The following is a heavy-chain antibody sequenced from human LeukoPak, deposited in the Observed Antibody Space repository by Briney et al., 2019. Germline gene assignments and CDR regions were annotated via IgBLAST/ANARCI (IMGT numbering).Heavy chain of an antibody. CDR1: EFTFGRYT. D-gene: IGHD5-12*01. V-gene: IGHV3-23*01. J-gene: IGHJ4*02. CDR3: ARAHGGLVPTIAFDY. Sequence: GGSLRLSCAASEFTFGRYTMSWVRQAPGKGLEWVSGISSSGGTAYYADSVKGRFTISRDNSKNTLCLQMNSLRAEDTAVYYCARAHGGLVPTIAFDYWGRGTLVTVSS. CDR2: ISSSGGTA.